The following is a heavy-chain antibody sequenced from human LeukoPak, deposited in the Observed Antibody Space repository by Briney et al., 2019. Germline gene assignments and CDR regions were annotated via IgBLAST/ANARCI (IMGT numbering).Heavy chain of an antibody. Sequence: GASVKVSCKASGYTFTGYYIHWVRQAPGQGLEWMGWINPNSGGTNYARSFQGRVTMTRDTSTSTAYVELNSLRSEDTAVYYCARDPLITATTTWFDPWGQGTLVTVSS. CDR2: INPNSGGT. J-gene: IGHJ5*02. D-gene: IGHD1-7*01. CDR3: ARDPLITATTTWFDP. CDR1: GYTFTGYY. V-gene: IGHV1-2*02.